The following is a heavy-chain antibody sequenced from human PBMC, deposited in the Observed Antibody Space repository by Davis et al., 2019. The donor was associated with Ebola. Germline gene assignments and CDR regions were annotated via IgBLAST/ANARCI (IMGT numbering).Heavy chain of an antibody. D-gene: IGHD6-19*01. CDR2: ISYAGSSK. CDR1: GFTFSSYA. J-gene: IGHJ4*02. Sequence: PGGSLRLSCAASGFTFSSYAMHWVRQAPGKGLEWVAVISYAGSSKYYADSVKGRFTISRDNSKNTLYLQMNSLRVEDTAVYCCARDTAVMAGAFWYFDYWGQGTLVTVSS. V-gene: IGHV3-30-3*01. CDR3: ARDTAVMAGAFWYFDY.